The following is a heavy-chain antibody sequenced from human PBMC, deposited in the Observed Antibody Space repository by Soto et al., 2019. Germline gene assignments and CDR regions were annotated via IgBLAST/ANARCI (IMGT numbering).Heavy chain of an antibody. CDR1: GFTFDDYA. J-gene: IGHJ6*02. Sequence: GGSLRLSCAASGFTFDDYAMHSVRQAPGKGLEWVSLISGDGGSTYYADSVKGRFTISRDNSKNSLYLQMNSLRTEDTALYYCAKDMGTSAAGLLYYYYGMDVWGQGTTVTVSS. CDR2: ISGDGGST. V-gene: IGHV3-43*02. CDR3: AKDMGTSAAGLLYYYYGMDV. D-gene: IGHD3-22*01.